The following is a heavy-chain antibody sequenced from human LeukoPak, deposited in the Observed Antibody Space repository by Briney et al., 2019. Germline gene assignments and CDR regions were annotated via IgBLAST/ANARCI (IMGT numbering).Heavy chain of an antibody. D-gene: IGHD6-19*01. Sequence: GGSLRLSCAASGFTFSSYSMNWVRQAPGKGLEWVSSISSSSSYIYYADSVKGRFTISRDNAKNSLYLQMNSLRAEDTAVYYCARGTYTVAGPEESDYWGQGTLVTVSS. CDR2: ISSSSSYI. CDR1: GFTFSSYS. V-gene: IGHV3-21*01. CDR3: ARGTYTVAGPEESDY. J-gene: IGHJ4*02.